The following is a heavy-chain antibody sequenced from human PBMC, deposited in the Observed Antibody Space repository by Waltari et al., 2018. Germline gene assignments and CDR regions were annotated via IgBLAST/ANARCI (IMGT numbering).Heavy chain of an antibody. CDR1: GVTLSRSW. J-gene: IGHJ3*01. Sequence: EVKGVESGGGLVQPGGLLRLSCAASGVTLSRSWIHWVRQSPGKGLMWVARINNEGRSTVYADSVKGRFTISRDDAKNTVSLQMNNLSAEDTALYYCARAGLLGAFDVWGQGTMVTVSS. CDR2: INNEGRST. V-gene: IGHV3-74*03. CDR3: ARAGLLGAFDV. D-gene: IGHD2-15*01.